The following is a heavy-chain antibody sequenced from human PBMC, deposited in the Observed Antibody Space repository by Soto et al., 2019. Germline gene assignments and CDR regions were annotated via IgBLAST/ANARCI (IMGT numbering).Heavy chain of an antibody. CDR1: GGSISSGDYS. CDR3: ARRLDGYNWNDSDGYYYYMDV. CDR2: IYHSGST. Sequence: PSETLSLTCTVSGGSISSGDYSWSWLPQPPGKGLEGIGYIYHSGSTHSNPSLKSRVSISVDTSKNQFSLKLSSVTAADTAVYYCARRLDGYNWNDSDGYYYYMDVWGKGTTVTVSS. J-gene: IGHJ6*03. V-gene: IGHV4-61*08. D-gene: IGHD1-1*01.